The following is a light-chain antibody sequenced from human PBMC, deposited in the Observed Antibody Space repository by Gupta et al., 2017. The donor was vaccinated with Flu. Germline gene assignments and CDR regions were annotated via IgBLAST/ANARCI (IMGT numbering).Light chain of an antibody. V-gene: IGKV3-11*01. CDR3: QQCGSWPT. CDR2: GMS. Sequence: EIMLTQSPVTLSLSPGERATLSCRASESVRGCLAWYQQRPGQAPRLLIYGMSNRASGIPARFSGSGSGTDSTLTITGLESEDFAVYYCQQCGSWPTFGPGTKVEMK. J-gene: IGKJ1*01. CDR1: ESVRGC.